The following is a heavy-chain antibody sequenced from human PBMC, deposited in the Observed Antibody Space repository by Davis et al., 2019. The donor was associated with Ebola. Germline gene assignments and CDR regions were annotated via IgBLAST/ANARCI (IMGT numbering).Heavy chain of an antibody. V-gene: IGHV3-30*03. J-gene: IGHJ4*02. Sequence: GESLKISCAGFGFTFRSYGIQWVRQTPGKGLEWVAVISPDGNNQHYADSVKGRFTISRDNSKNTLYLQMNSLRAEDTAVYYCARDGLTYYDFWSGYWDYWGQGTLVTVSS. CDR2: ISPDGNNQ. D-gene: IGHD3-3*01. CDR3: ARDGLTYYDFWSGYWDY. CDR1: GFTFRSYG.